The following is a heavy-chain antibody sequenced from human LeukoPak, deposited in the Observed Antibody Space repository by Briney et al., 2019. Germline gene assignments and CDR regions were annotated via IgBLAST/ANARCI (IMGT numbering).Heavy chain of an antibody. CDR3: EREPLPDADYYDSSGYYYFDY. Sequence: ASVKVSCKASGYTFTSYGISWVRQAPGQGLEWMGWISAYNGNTNYAQKLQGRVTMTTDTSTSTAYMELRSLRSDDTAVYYCEREPLPDADYYDSSGYYYFDYWGQGTLVTVSS. V-gene: IGHV1-18*01. D-gene: IGHD3-22*01. CDR1: GYTFTSYG. J-gene: IGHJ4*02. CDR2: ISAYNGNT.